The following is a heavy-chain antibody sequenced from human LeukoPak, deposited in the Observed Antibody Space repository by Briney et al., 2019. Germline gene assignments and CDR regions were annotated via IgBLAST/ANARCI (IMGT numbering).Heavy chain of an antibody. CDR3: ARALGSGSNFDI. V-gene: IGHV4-39*07. D-gene: IGHD6-19*01. CDR2: IYYSGST. CDR1: GGSISSSSYY. J-gene: IGHJ3*02. Sequence: PSETLSLTCTVSGGSISSSSYYWGWIRQPPGKGLEWIGSIYYSGSTYYNPSLKSRVTISVDTSKNQFSLKLSSVTAADTAVYYCARALGSGSNFDIWGQGTMVTVSS.